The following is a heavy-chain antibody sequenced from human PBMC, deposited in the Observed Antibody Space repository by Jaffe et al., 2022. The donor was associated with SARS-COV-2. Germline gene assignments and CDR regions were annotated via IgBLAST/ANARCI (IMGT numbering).Heavy chain of an antibody. V-gene: IGHV7-4-1*02. D-gene: IGHD3-22*01. Sequence: QVQLVQSGSELKKPGASVKVSCKASGYTFTNYAVNWVRQAPGQGLEWMGWIHTNTGNPTYAQGFTGRFVFSLDTSVSTAYLQISSLKAEDTAVYYCAREEFYYDSSGGNAFDIWGQGTMVTVSS. CDR1: GYTFTNYA. CDR2: IHTNTGNP. J-gene: IGHJ3*02. CDR3: AREEFYYDSSGGNAFDI.